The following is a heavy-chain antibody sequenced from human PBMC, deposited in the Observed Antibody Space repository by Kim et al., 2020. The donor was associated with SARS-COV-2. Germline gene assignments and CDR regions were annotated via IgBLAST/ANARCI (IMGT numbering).Heavy chain of an antibody. CDR3: ARSAPRAGYPPIDH. V-gene: IGHV3-72*01. J-gene: IGHJ4*02. CDR2: IRNKVNSYTT. Sequence: GGSLRLSCAASGFTSSDHYMDWVRQAPGKALEWVGRIRNKVNSYTTEYAASVKGRFIVSRDEIRNSLFLQMNSLKTEDTAVYYCARSAPRAGYPPIDHWGQGTLVTVSS. D-gene: IGHD5-12*01. CDR1: GFTSSDHY.